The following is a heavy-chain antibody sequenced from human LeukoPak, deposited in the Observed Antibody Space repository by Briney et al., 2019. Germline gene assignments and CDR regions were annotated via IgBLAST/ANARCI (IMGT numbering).Heavy chain of an antibody. CDR3: ARARPSMWIDY. Sequence: GGSLRLSCAASGFTFSSYGMHWVRQAPGKGLEWVAVISYDGSNKYYADSVKGRFTVSRDGSKNTLYLQMNSLRPEDTAVYYCARARPSMWIDYWGQGTLVTVSS. CDR2: ISYDGSNK. D-gene: IGHD5-12*01. CDR1: GFTFSSYG. J-gene: IGHJ4*02. V-gene: IGHV3-30*03.